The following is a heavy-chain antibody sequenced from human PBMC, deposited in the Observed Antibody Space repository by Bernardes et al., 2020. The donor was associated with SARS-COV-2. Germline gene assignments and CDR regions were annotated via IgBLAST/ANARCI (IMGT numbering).Heavy chain of an antibody. D-gene: IGHD3-22*01. CDR3: ARAQDSSGYYPLDY. CDR1: GGSISSGGYY. V-gene: IGHV4-31*03. J-gene: IGHJ4*02. CDR2: IYYSGST. Sequence: SETLSLTCTVSGGSISSGGYYWSWIRQHPGKGLEWIGYIYYSGSTYYNPSLKSRVTISVDTSKNQFSLKLSSVTAADTAVYYCARAQDSSGYYPLDYWGQGTLVTVSS.